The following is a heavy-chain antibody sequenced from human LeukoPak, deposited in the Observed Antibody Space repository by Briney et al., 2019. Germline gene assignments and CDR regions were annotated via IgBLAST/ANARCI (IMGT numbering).Heavy chain of an antibody. CDR1: GYTFTSYG. Sequence: GASVKVSCKASGYTFTSYGMSWVRQAPGQGLEWMGWISAYNGNTNYAQKLQGRVTMTTDTSTSTAYMELRSLRSDDTAVYYCARDREGFTYSSSPVDYWGQGTLVTVSS. V-gene: IGHV1-18*01. CDR2: ISAYNGNT. J-gene: IGHJ4*02. CDR3: ARDREGFTYSSSPVDY. D-gene: IGHD6-6*01.